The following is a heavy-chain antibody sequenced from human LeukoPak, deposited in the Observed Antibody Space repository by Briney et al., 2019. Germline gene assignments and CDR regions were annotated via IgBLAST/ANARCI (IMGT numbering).Heavy chain of an antibody. Sequence: GGSLRLSCAASGFTFSSYGMHWVRQAPGKGLEWVAVISYDGSNKYYADSVKGRFTISRDNSKNTLYLQMNSLRAEDTAVYYCAKDRADSSSWTGYYYYYMDVWGKGTTVTVSS. J-gene: IGHJ6*03. V-gene: IGHV3-30*18. CDR3: AKDRADSSSWTGYYYYYMDV. CDR2: ISYDGSNK. CDR1: GFTFSSYG. D-gene: IGHD6-13*01.